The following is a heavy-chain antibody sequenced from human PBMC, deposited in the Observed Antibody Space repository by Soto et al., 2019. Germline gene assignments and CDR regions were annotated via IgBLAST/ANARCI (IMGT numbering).Heavy chain of an antibody. CDR2: IYYSGTT. CDR1: GGSVSSDRHD. CDR3: ARDYLIVGATYLDD. J-gene: IGHJ4*02. D-gene: IGHD1-26*01. Sequence: PXESLSRPFTGSGGSVSSDRHDWSWIRQPPGKGLEWIGYIYYSGTTSYNPSLKSRVTISIDTSKNQFSLKLNSVTADTAVYYCARDYLIVGATYLDDWGRGTLVTVSS. V-gene: IGHV4-61*01.